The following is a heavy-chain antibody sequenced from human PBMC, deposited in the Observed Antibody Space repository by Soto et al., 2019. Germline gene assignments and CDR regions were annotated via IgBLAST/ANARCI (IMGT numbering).Heavy chain of an antibody. V-gene: IGHV4-59*08. CDR3: ARNRGYYVTDY. J-gene: IGHJ4*02. CDR1: GASITSHY. D-gene: IGHD1-26*01. CDR2: MFYGGTA. Sequence: QVQLQESGPGLVKPSETLSLTCNVSGASITSHYWTWIRQSPGKELEWIGYMFYGGTANYNPSLRGRVTISLDTSKNQFSLKLSSVTAADTSVYYCARNRGYYVTDYWGQGTMVTVSS.